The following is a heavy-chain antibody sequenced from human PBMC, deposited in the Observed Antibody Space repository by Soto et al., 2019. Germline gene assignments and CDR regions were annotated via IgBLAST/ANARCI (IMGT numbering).Heavy chain of an antibody. CDR3: ARSQNYYDSSGYLPFDY. Sequence: GGSLRLSCAASGFTVSSNYMSWVRQAPGKGLEWVSVIYSGGSTYYADSVKGRFTISRDNSKNTLYLQMNSLRAEDTAVYYCARSQNYYDSSGYLPFDYWGQGTLVTVSS. D-gene: IGHD3-22*01. V-gene: IGHV3-53*01. CDR2: IYSGGST. J-gene: IGHJ4*02. CDR1: GFTVSSNY.